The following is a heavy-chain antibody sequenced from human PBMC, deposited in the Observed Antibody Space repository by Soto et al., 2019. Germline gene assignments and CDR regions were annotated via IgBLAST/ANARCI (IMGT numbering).Heavy chain of an antibody. CDR2: INPRGGST. V-gene: IGHV1-46*01. CDR3: ARDRQPVVVVPAAIDGMDV. D-gene: IGHD2-2*01. CDR1: GYTFTSYY. J-gene: IGHJ6*02. Sequence: EASVKVSCKASGYTFTSYYMHWVRQAPGQGLDWIGIINPRGGSTSYAQKFQGRVTMTRDTSTSTVYIELSSLRSEDTSVYYCARDRQPVVVVPAAIDGMDVWGQGTTVTVSS.